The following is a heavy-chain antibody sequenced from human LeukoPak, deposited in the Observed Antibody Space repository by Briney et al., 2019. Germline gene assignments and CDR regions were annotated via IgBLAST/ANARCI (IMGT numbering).Heavy chain of an antibody. D-gene: IGHD2-15*01. J-gene: IGHJ6*02. CDR2: INPDGSQK. V-gene: IGHV3-7*01. Sequence: GGSLRLSCAASGFTFSGYWMTWARQAPGKGLEWVANINPDGSQKYYVDSVKGRFTISRDNAKNSLYLQMNSLRAEDTAVYYCAREECSGGSCHYGMDVWGQGTTVTVSS. CDR3: AREECSGGSCHYGMDV. CDR1: GFTFSGYW.